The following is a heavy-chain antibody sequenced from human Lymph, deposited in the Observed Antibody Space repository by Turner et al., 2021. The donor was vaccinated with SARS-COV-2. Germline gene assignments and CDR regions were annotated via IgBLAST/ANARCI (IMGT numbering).Heavy chain of an antibody. V-gene: IGHV1-24*01. D-gene: IGHD6-19*01. J-gene: IGHJ6*02. CDR2: FDPEDGKT. CDR3: ATDRSSGWPHYYYYTMDV. CDR1: GYTLTELS. Sequence: QVQLVQSGAEVKKPGASVKVSCKVSGYTLTELSMHWVRQAPGKGLEWMGGFDPEDGKTIYAQKFQDRVTMTEDTSTDTAYMELSSLRSEDTAVYYCATDRSSGWPHYYYYTMDVWGQGTTVTVSS.